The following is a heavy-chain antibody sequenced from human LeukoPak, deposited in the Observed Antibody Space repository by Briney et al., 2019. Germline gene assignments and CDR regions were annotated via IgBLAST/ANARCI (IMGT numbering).Heavy chain of an antibody. J-gene: IGHJ4*02. D-gene: IGHD3-10*01. CDR2: INPSGGST. CDR1: GYTFTSYY. Sequence: ASVKVSCKASGYTFTSYYMHWVRQAPGQGLEWMGIINPSGGSTSYAQKFQGRVTMTEDTSTDTAYMELSSLRSEDTAVYYCATYGSGSYRFFDYWGQGTLVTVSS. CDR3: ATYGSGSYRFFDY. V-gene: IGHV1-46*01.